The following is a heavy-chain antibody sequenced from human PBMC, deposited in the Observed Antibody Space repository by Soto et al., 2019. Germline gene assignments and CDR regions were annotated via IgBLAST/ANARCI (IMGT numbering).Heavy chain of an antibody. D-gene: IGHD3-3*01. V-gene: IGHV1-58*01. CDR3: AADPAEDYDFWSGYYCMDV. CDR2: IVVGSGNT. CDR1: GFTFTSSA. Sequence: SVKVSCKASGFTFTSSAVQWVRQARGQRLEWIGWIVVGSGNTNYAQKFQERVTITRDMSTSTAYMELSSLRSEDTAVYYCAADPAEDYDFWSGYYCMDVWGQGTTVTVSS. J-gene: IGHJ6*02.